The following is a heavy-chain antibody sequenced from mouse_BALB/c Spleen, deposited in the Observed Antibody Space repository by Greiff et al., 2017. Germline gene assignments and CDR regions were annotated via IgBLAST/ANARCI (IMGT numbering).Heavy chain of an antibody. CDR3: ARPYGNGAMDY. D-gene: IGHD2-1*01. CDR1: GFTFSSYG. Sequence: DVKLVESGGDLVKPGGSLKLSCAASGFTFSSYGMSWVRQTPDKRLEWVATISSGGSYTYYPDSVKGRFTISRDNAKNTLYLQMSSLKSEDTAMYYCARPYGNGAMDYWGQGTSVTVSS. V-gene: IGHV5-6*02. CDR2: ISSGGSYT. J-gene: IGHJ4*01.